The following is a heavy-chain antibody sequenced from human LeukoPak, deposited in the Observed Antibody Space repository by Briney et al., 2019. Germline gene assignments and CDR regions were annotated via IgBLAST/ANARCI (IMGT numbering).Heavy chain of an antibody. J-gene: IGHJ4*02. Sequence: ASVKVSCKASGYTFTGYYMRWVRQAPGQGLEWMGWIDPNSGGTNYAQKFQGRVTMTRDTSISTAYMELSRLRSDDTAAYYCASTSSSWYLFDYWGQGTLVTVSS. V-gene: IGHV1-2*02. CDR2: IDPNSGGT. CDR3: ASTSSSWYLFDY. D-gene: IGHD6-13*01. CDR1: GYTFTGYY.